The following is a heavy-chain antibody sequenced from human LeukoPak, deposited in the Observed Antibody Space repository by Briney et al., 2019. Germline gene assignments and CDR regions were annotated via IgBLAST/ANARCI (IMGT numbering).Heavy chain of an antibody. CDR1: GGSINNGGYY. V-gene: IGHV4-31*03. CDR3: ASLYYYDSSGYPHDI. CDR2: IYYSGNS. J-gene: IGHJ3*02. Sequence: SSQTLSLTCTVSGGSINNGGYYWSWIRQHPGKGLEWIGYIYYSGNSYYNPSLRSRVTISVDTSKNQFSLKLSSVTAADTAVYYCASLYYYDSSGYPHDIWGQGTMVTVSS. D-gene: IGHD3-22*01.